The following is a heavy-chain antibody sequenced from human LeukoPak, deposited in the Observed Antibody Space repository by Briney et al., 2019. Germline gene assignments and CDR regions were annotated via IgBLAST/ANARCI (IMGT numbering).Heavy chain of an antibody. J-gene: IGHJ4*02. CDR3: AKDRGSSGDVNFDY. D-gene: IGHD6-19*01. V-gene: IGHV3-30*18. Sequence: GGSLRLSCAASGFTFSSYGMHWVRQAPGKGLEWVAVISYDGSDKYYADSVKGRFTISRVNSKNTLYLQMNSLRAEDTAVYYCAKDRGSSGDVNFDYWGQGTLVTVSS. CDR1: GFTFSSYG. CDR2: ISYDGSDK.